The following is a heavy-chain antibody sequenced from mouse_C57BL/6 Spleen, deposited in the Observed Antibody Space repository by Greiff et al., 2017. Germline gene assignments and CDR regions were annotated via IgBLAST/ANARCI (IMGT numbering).Heavy chain of an antibody. CDR1: GYTFTDYY. V-gene: IGHV1-75*01. J-gene: IGHJ2*01. Sequence: VQLQQSGPELVKPGASVKISCKASGYTFTDYYINWVKQRPGQGLEWIGWIFPGSGSTYYNEKFKGKATLTVDKSSSTAYMLLSSLTAEDSAVYFCARWELTGTCGDYWGQGTTLTVSS. CDR2: IFPGSGST. CDR3: ARWELTGTCGDY. D-gene: IGHD4-1*01.